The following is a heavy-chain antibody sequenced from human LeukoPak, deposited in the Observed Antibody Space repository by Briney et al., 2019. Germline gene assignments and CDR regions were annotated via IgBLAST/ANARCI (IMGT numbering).Heavy chain of an antibody. CDR1: GFTFSSYS. V-gene: IGHV3-21*01. CDR3: AREFEGTASGAGY. D-gene: IGHD1-26*01. Sequence: PGGSLRLSCAASGFTFSSYSMNWIRQAPGKGLEWVSSMCVGSGLIYYAESVKGRFTVSRDNAKKSLYLQMNSLRAEDTAVYYCAREFEGTASGAGYWGQGTLVTVSS. J-gene: IGHJ4*02. CDR2: MCVGSGLI.